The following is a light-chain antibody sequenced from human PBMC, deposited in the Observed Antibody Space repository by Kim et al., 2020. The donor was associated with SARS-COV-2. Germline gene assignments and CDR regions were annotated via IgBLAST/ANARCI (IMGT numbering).Light chain of an antibody. J-gene: IGKJ1*01. CDR1: QSLLYSDGNTF. CDR3: MQGTHWPPWT. Sequence: GSMSCRSSQSLLYSDGNTFLSWFQQRPGQPPRRLIYKVSNRESGVPDRFSGSGSGTDFTLKISRVEADDVGVYYCMQGTHWPPWTFGQGTKVDIK. V-gene: IGKV2-30*01. CDR2: KVS.